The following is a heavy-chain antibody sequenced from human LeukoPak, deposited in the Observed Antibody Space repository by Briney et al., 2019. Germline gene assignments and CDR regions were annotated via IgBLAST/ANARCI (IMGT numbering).Heavy chain of an antibody. V-gene: IGHV1-69*13. CDR3: ARDPRGITFGGVIVDLYWFDP. D-gene: IGHD3-16*02. CDR2: IIPIFGTA. Sequence: GASVKVSCKASGYTFTSYGISWVRQAPGQGLEWMGGIIPIFGTANYAQKFQGRVTITADESTSTAYMELSSLRSEDTAVYYCARDPRGITFGGVIVDLYWFDPWGQGTLVTVSS. J-gene: IGHJ5*02. CDR1: GYTFTSYG.